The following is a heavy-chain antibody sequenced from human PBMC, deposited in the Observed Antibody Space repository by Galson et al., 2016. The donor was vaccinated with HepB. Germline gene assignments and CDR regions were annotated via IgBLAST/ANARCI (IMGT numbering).Heavy chain of an antibody. CDR2: ISSSSSTI. V-gene: IGHV3-48*02. CDR3: ARVHGPERYYDLWSGYYYFDY. CDR1: GFTFSSCS. Sequence: SLRLSCAASGFTFSSCSMNWVRQAPGKGLEWVSYISSSSSTIYYADSVKGRFTISRDNAKNSLYLQMKSLRDEDTAVYYCARVHGPERYYDLWSGYYYFDYWGQGTLVTVSS. D-gene: IGHD3-3*01. J-gene: IGHJ4*02.